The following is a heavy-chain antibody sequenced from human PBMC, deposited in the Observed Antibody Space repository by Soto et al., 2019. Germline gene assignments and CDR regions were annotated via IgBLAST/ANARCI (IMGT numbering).Heavy chain of an antibody. CDR2: INPSGGST. V-gene: IGHV1-46*01. Sequence: AAVKVSCKASGYTFTSYYRHWVRQAPGQGLEWMGIINPSGGSTSYAQKFQGRVTMTRDTSTSTVYMELSSLRSEDTAVYYCARQASPIFLYGDLYYFDYWGQGTLVTVSS. CDR3: ARQASPIFLYGDLYYFDY. D-gene: IGHD4-17*01. J-gene: IGHJ4*02. CDR1: GYTFTSYY.